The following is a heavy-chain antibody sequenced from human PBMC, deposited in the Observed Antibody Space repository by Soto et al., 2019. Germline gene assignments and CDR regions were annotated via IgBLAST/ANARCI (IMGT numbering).Heavy chain of an antibody. CDR1: GFTFSSYA. CDR3: AKVRNYYDSSGYFSRIRPDAFDI. Sequence: GGSLRLSCAASGFTFSSYAMSWVRQAPGKGLEWVSAISGRGGSTYYADSVKGRFTISRDNSKNTLYLQMNSLRAEDTAVYYCAKVRNYYDSSGYFSRIRPDAFDIWGQGTMVTVSS. CDR2: ISGRGGST. D-gene: IGHD3-22*01. V-gene: IGHV3-23*01. J-gene: IGHJ3*02.